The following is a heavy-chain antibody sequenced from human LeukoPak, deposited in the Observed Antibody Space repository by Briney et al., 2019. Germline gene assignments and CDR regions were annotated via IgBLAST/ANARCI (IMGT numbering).Heavy chain of an antibody. V-gene: IGHV4-38-2*02. Sequence: PSETLSLTCTVSGYSISSGYYWGWIRQPPGKGLEWIGSIYHSGSTYYNPSLKSRVTISVDTSKNQFSLKLSSVTAADTAVYYCARDPGRYYYYMDVWGKGTTVTASS. J-gene: IGHJ6*03. CDR2: IYHSGST. D-gene: IGHD1-14*01. CDR1: GYSISSGYY. CDR3: ARDPGRYYYYMDV.